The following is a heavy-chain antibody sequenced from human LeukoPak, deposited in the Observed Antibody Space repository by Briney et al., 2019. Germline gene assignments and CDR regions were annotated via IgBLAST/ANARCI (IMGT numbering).Heavy chain of an antibody. Sequence: SETLSLTCTVSGGSISSYYWSWIRQPPGKGLEWIGYIYYSGSTNYNPSLKSRVTISVDTSKNQFSLKLSSVTAADTAVYYCARGPVQLWLPDYWGQGTLVTVSS. CDR2: IYYSGST. V-gene: IGHV4-59*12. CDR1: GGSISSYY. J-gene: IGHJ4*02. D-gene: IGHD5-18*01. CDR3: ARGPVQLWLPDY.